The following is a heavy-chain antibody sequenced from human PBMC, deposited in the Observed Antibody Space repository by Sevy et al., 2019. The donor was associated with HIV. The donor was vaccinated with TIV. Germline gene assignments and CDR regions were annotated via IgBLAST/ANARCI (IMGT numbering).Heavy chain of an antibody. V-gene: IGHV1-24*01. CDR1: EYTLIQLS. Sequence: ASVKVSCKVSEYTLIQLSMHWVRQAPGKGLEWMGHFDPEDGETSYGQKFQGRVTMTEDTSANTAYMQLNSLTSEDTAVYYCATEGLRYYSGASLYQGDWFDPWGQGTLVTVSS. CDR3: ATEGLRYYSGASLYQGDWFDP. D-gene: IGHD2-15*01. J-gene: IGHJ5*02. CDR2: FDPEDGET.